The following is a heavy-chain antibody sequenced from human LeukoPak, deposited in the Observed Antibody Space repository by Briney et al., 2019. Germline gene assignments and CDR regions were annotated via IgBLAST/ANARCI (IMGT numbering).Heavy chain of an antibody. CDR1: GGSISSYY. CDR2: FYYSGST. J-gene: IGHJ5*02. CDR3: ARDLAGSWHRFDP. V-gene: IGHV4-59*01. D-gene: IGHD6-13*01. Sequence: PSETLSLTCTVSGGSISSYYWSWIRQPPGKGLEWIGYFYYSGSTNYNPSLKSRVTISVDTSKNQFSLKLSSVTAADTAVYYCARDLAGSWHRFDPWGQGTLVTVSS.